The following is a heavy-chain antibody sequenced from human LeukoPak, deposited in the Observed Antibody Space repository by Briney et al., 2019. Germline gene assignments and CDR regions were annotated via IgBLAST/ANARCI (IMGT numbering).Heavy chain of an antibody. CDR3: ARDGEYSYGYGFDY. V-gene: IGHV3-66*01. D-gene: IGHD5-18*01. J-gene: IGHJ4*02. CDR2: IYSGDRT. CDR1: GFTFSSYA. Sequence: GRSLRLSCAASGFTFSSYAMHWVRQAPGKGLEWVSVIYSGDRTYYADSVKGRFTISRDTSKNTVYLQMDSLRPEETAVYYCARDGEYSYGYGFDYWGQGTLVTVSS.